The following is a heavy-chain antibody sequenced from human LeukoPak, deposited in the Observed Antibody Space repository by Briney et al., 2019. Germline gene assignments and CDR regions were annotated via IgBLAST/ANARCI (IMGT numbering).Heavy chain of an antibody. D-gene: IGHD3-22*01. V-gene: IGHV3-53*01. CDR2: IYSGGST. Sequence: GGSLRLSCAASGLTVSSNYMSWVRHAPGKGLEWVSVIYSGGSTYYADSVKGRFTISRDNSKNTLYLQMNSLRAEDTAVYYCARDGGYLDAFDIWGQGTMVTVSS. CDR3: ARDGGYLDAFDI. J-gene: IGHJ3*02. CDR1: GLTVSSNY.